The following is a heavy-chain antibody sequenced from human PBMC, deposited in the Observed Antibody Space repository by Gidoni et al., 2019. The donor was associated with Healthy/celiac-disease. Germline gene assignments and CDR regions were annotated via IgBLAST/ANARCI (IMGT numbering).Heavy chain of an antibody. CDR1: GFSLSNRGMR. Sequence: QVTLKESVPALVKPTQTLTLTCTFSGFSLSNRGMRMRWIRQPPGKALEWLARIDWDDDKFYSKYLKTRSTIYKDTSKNKVVLTMTNMDHVDTATYYCARMGLMTGDSSGYSDDAFDIWGKGTMVTVFS. D-gene: IGHD3-22*01. J-gene: IGHJ3*02. V-gene: IGHV2-70*04. CDR3: ARMGLMTGDSSGYSDDAFDI. CDR2: IDWDDDK.